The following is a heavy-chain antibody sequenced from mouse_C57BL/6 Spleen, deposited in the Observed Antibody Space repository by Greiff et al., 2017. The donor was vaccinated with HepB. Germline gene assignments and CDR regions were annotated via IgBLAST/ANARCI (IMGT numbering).Heavy chain of an antibody. CDR1: GFSLSTFGMG. V-gene: IGHV8-8*01. J-gene: IGHJ1*03. CDR2: IWWDDDK. D-gene: IGHD1-1*01. Sequence: QVQLKESGPGILQPSQTLSLTCSFSGFSLSTFGMGVGWIRQPSGKGLEWLAHIWWDDDKYYNPALKSRLTISKDTSKNQVFLKIANVDTADTATYYGAALNYGSSPSYFDVWGTGTTVTVSS. CDR3: AALNYGSSPSYFDV.